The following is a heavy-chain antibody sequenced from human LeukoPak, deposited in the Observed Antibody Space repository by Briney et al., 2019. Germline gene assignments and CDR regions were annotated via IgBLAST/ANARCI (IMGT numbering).Heavy chain of an antibody. CDR1: GYTFTSYA. V-gene: IGHV7-4-1*02. Sequence: ASVKVSCKASGYTFTSYAMNWVRQAPGQGLEWMGWINTNTGNPTYAQGFTGRFVFSLDTSVSTAYLQISSLKAEDTAVYYCARENQYYDFWSGYYSNGVLVYWGQGTLVTVSS. CDR2: INTNTGNP. D-gene: IGHD3-3*01. J-gene: IGHJ4*02. CDR3: ARENQYYDFWSGYYSNGVLVY.